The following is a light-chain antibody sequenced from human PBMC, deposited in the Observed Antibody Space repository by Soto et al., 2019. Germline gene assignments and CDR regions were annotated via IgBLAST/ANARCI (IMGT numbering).Light chain of an antibody. CDR1: TGDVGAYNF. V-gene: IGLV2-11*01. CDR3: CSYAGSFTWV. J-gene: IGLJ3*02. CDR2: DAS. Sequence: QSVLTQPRSVSGSPGQSVTISCTGTTGDVGAYNFVSWYQLHPGRAPKLMIYDASERPSGVPDRFSASKSGNTASLTISGLQAGNEAAYYCCSYAGSFTWVFGGGTKVTVL.